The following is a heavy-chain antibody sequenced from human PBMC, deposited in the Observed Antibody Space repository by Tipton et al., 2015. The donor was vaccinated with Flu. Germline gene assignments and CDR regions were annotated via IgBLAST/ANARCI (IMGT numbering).Heavy chain of an antibody. CDR2: IFHTGST. CDR1: GDSIRSNYY. J-gene: IGHJ4*02. V-gene: IGHV4-38-2*02. CDR3: ARGFRYLDY. D-gene: IGHD2-2*01. Sequence: GLVKPSETLSLTCTVSGDSIRSNYYWAWIRQPPGKGLEWIGNIFHTGSTYYNPSLKSRVTISLDTSKNQFSLRLNSITAADTAVYFCARGFRYLDYWGQGTLVSVSS.